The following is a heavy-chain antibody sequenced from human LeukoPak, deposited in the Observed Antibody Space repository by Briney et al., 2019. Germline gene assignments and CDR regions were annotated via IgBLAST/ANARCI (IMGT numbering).Heavy chain of an antibody. D-gene: IGHD3-10*01. CDR3: ARLNYGSGDPDY. CDR1: GYTFTGYY. V-gene: IGHV1-2*02. Sequence: AAVKVSCKASGYTFTGYYMHWVRQAPGQGLEWMGWINPNSGGTNYAQKFQGRVTMTRDTSISTAYMELSRLRSDDTAVYYCARLNYGSGDPDYWGQGTLVTVSS. J-gene: IGHJ4*02. CDR2: INPNSGGT.